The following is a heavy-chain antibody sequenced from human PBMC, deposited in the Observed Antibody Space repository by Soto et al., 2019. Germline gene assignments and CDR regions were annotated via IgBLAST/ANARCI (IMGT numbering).Heavy chain of an antibody. J-gene: IGHJ4*02. D-gene: IGHD1-7*01. CDR1: W. CDR3: TTEPPGTTPNGY. CDR2: IKSKTDGGTT. Sequence: WVRRIIQTQGKGLEWVGRIKSKTDGGTTDYAAPVKGRFTISRDDSKNTLYLQMNSLKTEDTAVYYCTTEPPGTTPNGYWGQGTLVTVTS. V-gene: IGHV3-15*01.